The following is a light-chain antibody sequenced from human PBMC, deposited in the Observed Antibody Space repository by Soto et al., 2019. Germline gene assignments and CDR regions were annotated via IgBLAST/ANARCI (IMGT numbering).Light chain of an antibody. CDR1: QGIRTE. Sequence: ATQMTHSPSSLSASVGDRVTIACRASQGIRTELGWYQQKAGEAPKLLIYAASTLQSGVPPRFSSSGSGTDFTLTISSLQPEDSAVYYCLQHDSYPLTFGGGTKVDIK. V-gene: IGKV1-6*01. CDR2: AAS. CDR3: LQHDSYPLT. J-gene: IGKJ4*01.